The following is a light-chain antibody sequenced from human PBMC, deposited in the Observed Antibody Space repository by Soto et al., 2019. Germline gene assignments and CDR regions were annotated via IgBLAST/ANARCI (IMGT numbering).Light chain of an antibody. J-gene: IGLJ1*01. CDR2: EVS. V-gene: IGLV2-18*01. CDR3: SLYISASTYV. CDR1: SSDVGSYNR. Sequence: QSALAQPPSVSGSPGQSVTISCTGTSSDVGSYNRVSWYQQPPGTAPKLMIYEVSNRPSGVPDRFSGSKSGNTASLTISGLQAEDEADYYCSLYISASTYVFGTGTKSPS.